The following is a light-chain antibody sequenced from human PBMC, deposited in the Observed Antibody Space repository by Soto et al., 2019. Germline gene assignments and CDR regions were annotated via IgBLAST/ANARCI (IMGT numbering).Light chain of an antibody. CDR2: GAS. CDR3: QQYGSSQA. CDR1: QSVSSNY. J-gene: IGKJ5*01. V-gene: IGKV3-20*01. Sequence: EIVLTQSPGTLSLSPGERETLSCRASQSVSSNYLAWYQHKPGQAPKLLIYGASSRVPGITDRFSGSGSGTDFTLTISRLEPEDFAVYHCQQYGSSQAFGQGTRLEIK.